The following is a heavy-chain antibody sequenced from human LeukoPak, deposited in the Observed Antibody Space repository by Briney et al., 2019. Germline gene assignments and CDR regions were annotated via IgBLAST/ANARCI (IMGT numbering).Heavy chain of an antibody. D-gene: IGHD6-19*01. J-gene: IGHJ4*02. Sequence: GGSLRLSCAASGFTFSSYDMSWVRQAPGKGLEWLSAISGSGGSTYYADSVKGRFTISRDNSKKTLYLQMNSLRAEDTAVYYCAKSITVAGTVIWDYFDYWGQGTLVTVSS. V-gene: IGHV3-23*01. CDR2: ISGSGGST. CDR3: AKSITVAGTVIWDYFDY. CDR1: GFTFSSYD.